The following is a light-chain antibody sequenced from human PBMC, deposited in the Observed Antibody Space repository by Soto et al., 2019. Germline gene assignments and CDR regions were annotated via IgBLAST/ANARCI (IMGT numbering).Light chain of an antibody. Sequence: DIQMTQSPSSLSASVGDRVIITCRTSQSISSYLNWYQQKPGKAPRLLIYAASSLQSGVPSRFSGGGSGTYFTLTISSLQPEDFATYYCQQSYGTPNTFGQGTKLAIK. V-gene: IGKV1-39*01. CDR1: QSISSY. J-gene: IGKJ2*01. CDR2: AAS. CDR3: QQSYGTPNT.